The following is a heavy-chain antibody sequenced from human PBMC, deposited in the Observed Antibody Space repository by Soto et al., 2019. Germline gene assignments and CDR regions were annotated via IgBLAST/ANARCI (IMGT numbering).Heavy chain of an antibody. J-gene: IGHJ3*01. CDR2: IYYSGST. V-gene: IGHV4-59*08. Sequence: QVQLQESGPGLVKPSETLSLTCTVSGGSISSYYWSWIRQPPGKGLEWIGYIYYSGSTKYNPSLKRRVTISVATSKTHFSLKLSSVTAADPAVYYCARRWGDAFDFCGQGTMVTVSS. D-gene: IGHD3-16*01. CDR1: GGSISSYY. CDR3: ARRWGDAFDF.